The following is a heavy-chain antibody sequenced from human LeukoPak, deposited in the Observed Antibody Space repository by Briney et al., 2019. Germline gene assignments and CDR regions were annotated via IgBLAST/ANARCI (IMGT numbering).Heavy chain of an antibody. CDR2: IFYSGST. J-gene: IGHJ4*02. CDR3: ARQAHSISYSRYCSGGICYGPHFDY. Sequence: SETLSLTCTVSGGSISSYYWSWIRQPPGKGLEWIGYIFYSGSTNYNPSLKSRVTISVDTSKNQFSLKLSSVTAADTAVYYCARQAHSISYSRYCSGGICYGPHFDYWGQGTLVTVSS. D-gene: IGHD2-15*01. V-gene: IGHV4-59*08. CDR1: GGSISSYY.